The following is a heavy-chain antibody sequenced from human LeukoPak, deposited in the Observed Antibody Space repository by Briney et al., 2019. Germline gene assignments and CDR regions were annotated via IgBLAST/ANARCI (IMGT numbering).Heavy chain of an antibody. Sequence: GGSLRLSCAASGFTFSRYWMSWVRQAPGKGLEWVANIKQDGSQKYYVDSVKGRFTISGDNAKNSLYLQMNSLRADDTAVYYCARGGFYWGPWGQGTLVTVSS. J-gene: IGHJ4*02. CDR1: GFTFSRYW. V-gene: IGHV3-7*01. D-gene: IGHD7-27*01. CDR3: ARGGFYWGP. CDR2: IKQDGSQK.